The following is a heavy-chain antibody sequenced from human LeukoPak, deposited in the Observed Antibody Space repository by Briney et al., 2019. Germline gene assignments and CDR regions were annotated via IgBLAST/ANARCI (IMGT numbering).Heavy chain of an antibody. Sequence: SETLSLTCTVSGGSISSGDYYWSWIRQPPGKGLEWIGYIYYSGSTYYNPSLKSRVTISVDTSKNQFSLKLSSVTAADTAVYYCARDPVVELQPRYYFDYWGQGTLVTVSS. CDR3: ARDPVVELQPRYYFDY. CDR2: IYYSGST. J-gene: IGHJ4*02. D-gene: IGHD1-7*01. CDR1: GGSISSGDYY. V-gene: IGHV4-30-4*01.